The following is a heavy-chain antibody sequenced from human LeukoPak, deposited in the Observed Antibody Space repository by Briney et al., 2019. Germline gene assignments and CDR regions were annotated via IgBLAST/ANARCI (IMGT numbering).Heavy chain of an antibody. V-gene: IGHV1-2*02. D-gene: IGHD6-13*01. J-gene: IGHJ4*02. Sequence: ASVKVSCKASGYTFTGHYIHWVRQAPGQGLEWMGWINPKNAATNYGQRFQGRVTMTRDTSTGTVCMEVNTLRFDDTAVYYCARTLYVSAAPGGFDYWGQGTLVTVSS. CDR1: GYTFTGHY. CDR2: INPKNAAT. CDR3: ARTLYVSAAPGGFDY.